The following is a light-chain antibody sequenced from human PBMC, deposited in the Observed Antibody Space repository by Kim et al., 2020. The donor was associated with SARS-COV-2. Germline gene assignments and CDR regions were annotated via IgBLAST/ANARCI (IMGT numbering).Light chain of an antibody. V-gene: IGKV1-5*03. J-gene: IGKJ1*01. Sequence: SASVGDRFTITCRASQSISNSLAWYQQIPGKAPKLLIHKASSLETWVPSRFRGGGSGTEFTLTITSLQPEDFATYYCQHYSGYSTFGQGTKVDIK. CDR2: KAS. CDR3: QHYSGYST. CDR1: QSISNS.